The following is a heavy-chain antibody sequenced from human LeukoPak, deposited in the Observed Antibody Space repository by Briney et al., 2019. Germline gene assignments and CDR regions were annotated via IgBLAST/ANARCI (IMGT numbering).Heavy chain of an antibody. Sequence: GGSLRLSCAASGFTFSSYSMSWVRQAPGKGLEWVSVIYSGGSTYYADSVKGRFTISRDNSKNTLYLQMNSLRAEDTAVYYCARDHSSGATFDYWGQGTLVTVSS. CDR3: ARDHSSGATFDY. V-gene: IGHV3-66*01. CDR1: GFTFSSYS. D-gene: IGHD1-26*01. CDR2: IYSGGST. J-gene: IGHJ4*02.